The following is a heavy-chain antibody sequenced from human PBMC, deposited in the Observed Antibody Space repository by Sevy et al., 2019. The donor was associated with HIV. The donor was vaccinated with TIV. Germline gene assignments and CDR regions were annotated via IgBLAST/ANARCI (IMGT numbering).Heavy chain of an antibody. V-gene: IGHV3-21*01. CDR1: GFTFSSYS. CDR2: ISSSSSYI. Sequence: GGSLRLSCAASGFTFSSYSMNWVRQAPGKGLEWVSSISSSSSYIYYGDSVKGRFTISRDNAKNSLYLQMNSLRAEDTAVYYCARLWMGYCSSTSCSRAVDYWGQGTLVTVSS. D-gene: IGHD2-2*01. CDR3: ARLWMGYCSSTSCSRAVDY. J-gene: IGHJ4*02.